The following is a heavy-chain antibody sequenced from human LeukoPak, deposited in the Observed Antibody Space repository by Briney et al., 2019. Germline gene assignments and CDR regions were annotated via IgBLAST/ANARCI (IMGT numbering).Heavy chain of an antibody. V-gene: IGHV4-59*01. CDR1: GGSISSYF. Sequence: SETLSLTCTVSGGSISSYFWSWIRQPPGKGLEWIGYIFNSETTNYSPSLKSRVTISVDTSKNQFSLRLSSVTAADTAVYFCARQIGYSYGYFDYWGQGTLVTVSS. D-gene: IGHD5-18*01. CDR3: ARQIGYSYGYFDY. CDR2: IFNSETT. J-gene: IGHJ4*02.